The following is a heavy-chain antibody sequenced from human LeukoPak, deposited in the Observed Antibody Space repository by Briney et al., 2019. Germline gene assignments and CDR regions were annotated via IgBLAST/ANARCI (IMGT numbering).Heavy chain of an antibody. V-gene: IGHV1-46*01. Sequence: ASVKVSCKASGYTFTSYYMHWVRQAPGQGLEWMGIINPSGGSTSYAQKFQSRVTMTRDTSTSTVYMELSSLTSEDTAVYYCARDSAPSYDSSGSDLGYWGQGTLVTVSS. CDR1: GYTFTSYY. J-gene: IGHJ4*02. D-gene: IGHD3-22*01. CDR2: INPSGGST. CDR3: ARDSAPSYDSSGSDLGY.